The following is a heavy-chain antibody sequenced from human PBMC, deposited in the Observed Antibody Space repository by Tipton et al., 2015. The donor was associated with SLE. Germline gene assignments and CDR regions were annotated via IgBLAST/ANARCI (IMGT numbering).Heavy chain of an antibody. D-gene: IGHD3-16*01. CDR2: IYYSGST. V-gene: IGHV4-39*07. CDR3: AREGGRNPDWFDP. Sequence: TLSLTCTVSGGSISSSSYYWGWIRQPPGKGLEWIGSIYYSGSTYYNPSLKSRVTISVDTSKNQFSLKLSSVTAADTAVYYCAREGGRNPDWFDPWGQGTLVTVSS. CDR1: GGSISSSSYY. J-gene: IGHJ5*02.